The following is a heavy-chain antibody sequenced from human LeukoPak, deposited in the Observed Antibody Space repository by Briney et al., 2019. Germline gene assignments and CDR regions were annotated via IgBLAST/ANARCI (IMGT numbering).Heavy chain of an antibody. V-gene: IGHV4-59*08. CDR2: IYYSGST. CDR3: ARRAPHGVDV. J-gene: IGHJ6*02. CDR1: GGSISGYY. Sequence: SETLSLTCTVSGGSISGYYWSWIRQPPGKGLEWIGYIYYSGSTNYNPSLKSRVTISVDTSKNQFSLKLSSVTAADTAVYYCARRAPHGVDVWGQGTTVTVSS.